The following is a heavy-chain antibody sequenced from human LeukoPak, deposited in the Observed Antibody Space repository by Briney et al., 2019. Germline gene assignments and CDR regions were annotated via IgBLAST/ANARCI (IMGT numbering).Heavy chain of an antibody. Sequence: GGSLRLSCAASGFTFSSHWMSWVRQAPGKGLEWVANVRQDGGDKYYVDSVKGRFTISRDNAKNTLYLQMNSLRAEDTAVYYCASQWGSYRLLDYWGQGTLVTVSS. D-gene: IGHD3-16*02. CDR2: VRQDGGDK. V-gene: IGHV3-7*03. J-gene: IGHJ4*02. CDR3: ASQWGSYRLLDY. CDR1: GFTFSSHW.